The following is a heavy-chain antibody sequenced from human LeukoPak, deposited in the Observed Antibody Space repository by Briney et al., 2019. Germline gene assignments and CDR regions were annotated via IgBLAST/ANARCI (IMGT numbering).Heavy chain of an antibody. CDR1: GFTFSSYA. D-gene: IGHD5-18*01. CDR3: ARGTVASGYSYGDDYYYYGMDV. V-gene: IGHV3-30-3*01. J-gene: IGHJ6*02. CDR2: ISYDGSNK. Sequence: GGSLRLSCAASGFTFSSYAMHWVRQAPGKGLEWEAVISYDGSNKYYADSVKGRFTISRDNSENTLYLQMNSLRAEDTAVYYCARGTVASGYSYGDDYYYYGMDVWGQGTTVTVSS.